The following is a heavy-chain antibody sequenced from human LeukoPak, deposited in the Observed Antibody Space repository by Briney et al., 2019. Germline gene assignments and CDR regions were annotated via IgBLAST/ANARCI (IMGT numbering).Heavy chain of an antibody. D-gene: IGHD5-18*01. CDR3: ARVCRGYSYGSDY. J-gene: IGHJ4*02. CDR1: GGSISRYY. Sequence: ETLSLTCTVSGGSISRYYWSWIRQPPGKGLEWVANIKQDGSEKYYVDSVRGRFTISRDNAKNSLYLQMNSLRAEDTAVYYCARVCRGYSYGSDYWGQGTLVTVSS. CDR2: IKQDGSEK. V-gene: IGHV3-7*01.